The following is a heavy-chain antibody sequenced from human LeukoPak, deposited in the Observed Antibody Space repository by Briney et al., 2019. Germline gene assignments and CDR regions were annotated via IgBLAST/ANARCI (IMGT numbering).Heavy chain of an antibody. V-gene: IGHV3-15*07. Sequence: GGSLRLSCAVSGFTFTNAGMNWVRQAPGKGLEWVGRIKSKADGETIDYAAPVKGRFTFSRDDSKNMLYLQMNSLKSEDTAVYYCSTLTSRGLSDSWGQGTLVTVSS. J-gene: IGHJ4*02. CDR3: STLTSRGLSDS. D-gene: IGHD1-20*01. CDR2: IKSKADGETI. CDR1: GFTFTNAG.